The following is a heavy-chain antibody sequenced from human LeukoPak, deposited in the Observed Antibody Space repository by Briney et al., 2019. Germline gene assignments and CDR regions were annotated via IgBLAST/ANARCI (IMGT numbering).Heavy chain of an antibody. CDR1: GYTFTGYY. V-gene: IGHV1-69*13. D-gene: IGHD6-6*01. J-gene: IGHJ4*02. CDR3: ARDLGIAARPANY. Sequence: SVKVSCKASGYTFTGYYMHWVRQAPGQGLEWMGGIIPIFGTANYAQKFQGRVTITADESTSTAYMELSSLRSEDTAVYYCARDLGIAARPANYWGQGTLVTVSS. CDR2: IIPIFGTA.